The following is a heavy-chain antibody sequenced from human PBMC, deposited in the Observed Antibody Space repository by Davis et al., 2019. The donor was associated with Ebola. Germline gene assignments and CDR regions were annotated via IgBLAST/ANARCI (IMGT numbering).Heavy chain of an antibody. D-gene: IGHD6-6*01. CDR3: AREDRGSSFGY. V-gene: IGHV3-53*01. J-gene: IGHJ4*02. Sequence: PGGSLRLSCAASGFSVSSNYMSWVRQAPGKGLDWVSVIYTGDSTYYADSVKGRFTISRDDSKNTVYLQMNSLRAEDTAVYYCAREDRGSSFGYWGQGTLVTVS. CDR2: IYTGDST. CDR1: GFSVSSNY.